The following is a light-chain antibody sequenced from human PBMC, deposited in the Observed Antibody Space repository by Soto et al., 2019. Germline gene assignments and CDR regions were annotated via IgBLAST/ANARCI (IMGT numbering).Light chain of an antibody. Sequence: DIQLTQSPSSLSASVGDRVTITCRASQTISTYLNWYQQKPGKPPKLLIYAASSLHGGVPSRFSGSGSGTDFTLTISSLQPEDFASYYCQQSYSPTRTFGQGTKVDIK. J-gene: IGKJ1*01. CDR1: QTISTY. V-gene: IGKV1-39*01. CDR2: AAS. CDR3: QQSYSPTRT.